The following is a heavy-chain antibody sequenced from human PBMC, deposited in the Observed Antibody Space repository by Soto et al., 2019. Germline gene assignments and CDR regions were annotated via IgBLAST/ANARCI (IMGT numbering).Heavy chain of an antibody. D-gene: IGHD2-15*01. Sequence: SENLSLTCTVPGGSISSSSYYWGWIRKPPGKGLEWIGSIYYSGSTYYNPSLKSRVTISVETPKNKFSLKLSSVTAADTAVYNWTRHVVEAFHIRDPGTMVTVSS. V-gene: IGHV4-39*01. J-gene: IGHJ3*02. CDR1: GGSISSSSYY. CDR3: TRHVVEAFHI. CDR2: IYYSGST.